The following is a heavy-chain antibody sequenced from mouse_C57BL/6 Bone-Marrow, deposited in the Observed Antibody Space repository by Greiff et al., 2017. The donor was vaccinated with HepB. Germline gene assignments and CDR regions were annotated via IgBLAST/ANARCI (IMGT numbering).Heavy chain of an antibody. CDR1: GFTFSSYG. Sequence: EVNVVESGGDLVKPGGSLKLSCAASGFTFSSYGMSWVRQTPDKRLEWVATISSGGSYTYYPDSVKGRFTISRDNAKNTLYLQMSSLKSEDTAMYYCASSRGAMDYWGQGTSVTVSS. J-gene: IGHJ4*01. V-gene: IGHV5-6*01. CDR2: ISSGGSYT. CDR3: ASSRGAMDY. D-gene: IGHD1-1*01.